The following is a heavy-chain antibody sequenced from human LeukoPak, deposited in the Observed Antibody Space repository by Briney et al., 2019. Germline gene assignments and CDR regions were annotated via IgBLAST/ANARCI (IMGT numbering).Heavy chain of an antibody. J-gene: IGHJ4*02. Sequence: GGSLRLSCAASGFTFSDYYMSWIRQAPGKGLEWVSYISSSGSTIYYADPVKGRFTISRDNAKSSLYLQMNSLRAEDTAVYYCARDRLRIFGVVTYMFDYWGQGTLVTVSS. D-gene: IGHD3-3*01. CDR2: ISSSGSTI. CDR3: ARDRLRIFGVVTYMFDY. CDR1: GFTFSDYY. V-gene: IGHV3-11*01.